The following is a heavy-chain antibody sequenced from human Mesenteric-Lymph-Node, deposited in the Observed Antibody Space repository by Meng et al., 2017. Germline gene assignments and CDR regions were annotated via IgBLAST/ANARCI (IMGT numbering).Heavy chain of an antibody. J-gene: IGHJ5*02. Sequence: QGPLGQSGAEVKKPGASVKVSCDASGYTFTGYYMHWVRQAPGQRLEWMGRINPNSGGTNYAQKFQGRVTMTRDTSISTAYMELSRLRSDDTAVYYCARDHSPDYYDSSGYHLWGQGTLVTVSS. CDR1: GYTFTGYY. CDR3: ARDHSPDYYDSSGYHL. V-gene: IGHV1-2*06. CDR2: INPNSGGT. D-gene: IGHD3-22*01.